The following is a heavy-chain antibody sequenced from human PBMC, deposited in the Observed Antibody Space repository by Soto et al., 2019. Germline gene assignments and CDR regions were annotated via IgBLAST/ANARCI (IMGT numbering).Heavy chain of an antibody. V-gene: IGHV2-5*01. Sequence: SGPTLVNPTQTLTLTCTFSGFSLSTSGVGVGWTRQPPGKALEWLALIYWNDDKRYSPSLKSRLTITKDTSKNQVVLTMTNMDPVDTATYYCAHIMGVPATAIPFDYWGQGTLVTVSS. J-gene: IGHJ4*02. D-gene: IGHD2-21*02. CDR1: GFSLSTSGVG. CDR2: IYWNDDK. CDR3: AHIMGVPATAIPFDY.